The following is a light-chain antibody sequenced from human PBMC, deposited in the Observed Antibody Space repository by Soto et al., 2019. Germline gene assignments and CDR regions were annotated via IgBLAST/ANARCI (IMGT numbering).Light chain of an antibody. CDR2: GAS. J-gene: IGKJ1*01. Sequence: EIVLTQSPATLSLSPGERATLSCRASQSVSDYVAWYQQKPGQAPRLLIYGASTRATGIPARFSGSGSGTEFTLTINSLQSEDFAVYYCQQYNNWPRTFGQGTKVDIK. V-gene: IGKV3-15*01. CDR3: QQYNNWPRT. CDR1: QSVSDY.